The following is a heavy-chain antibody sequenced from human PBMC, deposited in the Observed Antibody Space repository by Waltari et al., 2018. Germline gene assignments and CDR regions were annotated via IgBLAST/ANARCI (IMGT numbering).Heavy chain of an antibody. CDR2: IIPIFGTA. Sequence: QVQLVQSGAEVKKPGSSVKVSCKASGGTLRTYAISWFRQAPGQGLEWMGGIIPIFGTANYAQKFQGRVTITADESTSTAYMELSSLRSEDTAVYYCARESRGYSSSSYYYYYGMDVWGQGTTVTVSS. D-gene: IGHD6-6*01. J-gene: IGHJ6*02. V-gene: IGHV1-69*01. CDR1: GGTLRTYA. CDR3: ARESRGYSSSSYYYYYGMDV.